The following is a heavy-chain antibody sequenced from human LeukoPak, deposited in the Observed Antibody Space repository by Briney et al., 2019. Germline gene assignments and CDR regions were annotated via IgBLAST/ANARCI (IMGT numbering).Heavy chain of an antibody. V-gene: IGHV4-39*02. J-gene: IGHJ4*02. Sequence: PSETLSLTCGVSGVSITSGSYYWGWIRQPPWKGLEWIGSVHHSGNNHSNPSLKSRVTVSVDTAKNHFSLKLKSVTAADTAVFYCARSRWIAAGPFDYWGQGSLVTVSS. CDR2: VHHSGNN. CDR1: GVSITSGSYY. CDR3: ARSRWIAAGPFDY. D-gene: IGHD6-13*01.